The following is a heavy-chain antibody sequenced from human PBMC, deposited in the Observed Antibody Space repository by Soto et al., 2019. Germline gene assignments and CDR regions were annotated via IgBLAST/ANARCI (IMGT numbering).Heavy chain of an antibody. V-gene: IGHV1-18*01. J-gene: IGHJ6*02. CDR3: AMVDVYVTPSPQDV. Sequence: QVQLVQSGAEVKNPGASVKVSCKASGYSFTRYGIGWARQAPGQGLEWMGWINAYNGNTNYAQNLQGRLTLTTETPTTTAYMELRSRISNHTAIYFCAMVDVYVTPSPQDVWGQGTTVTVSS. D-gene: IGHD3-16*01. CDR1: GYSFTRYG. CDR2: INAYNGNT.